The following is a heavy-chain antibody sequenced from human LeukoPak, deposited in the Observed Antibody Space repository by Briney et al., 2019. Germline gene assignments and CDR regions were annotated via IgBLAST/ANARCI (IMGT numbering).Heavy chain of an antibody. J-gene: IGHJ4*02. Sequence: GASVKVSCKASGYTXTGHYMHWVRQAPGQGLEWMGWIDPNSGVTNYAQRFQARVTMTRDTSISTAYMELSSLRSDDTAVYYCASGGFKLDYWGQGTLVTVSS. V-gene: IGHV1-2*02. CDR2: IDPNSGVT. CDR3: ASGGFKLDY. D-gene: IGHD2-15*01. CDR1: GYTXTGHY.